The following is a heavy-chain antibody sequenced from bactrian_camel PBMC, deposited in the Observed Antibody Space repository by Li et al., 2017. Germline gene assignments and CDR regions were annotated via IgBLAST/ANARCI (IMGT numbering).Heavy chain of an antibody. D-gene: IGHD1*01. CDR3: AAENPALQFVRQPSGCGPRSEMQF. CDR1: GNPYDNC. CDR2: IDKDGRT. J-gene: IGHJ4*01. Sequence: HVQLVESGGGFVEAGGSLTLSCAVSGNPYDNCMGWFRQTPGNEREGVAAIDKDGRTSYADSVTGRFTISKDNAKNTLVLRMNNLKPEDTAMYYCAAENPALQFVRQPSGCGPRSEMQFWGQGTQVTVST. V-gene: IGHV3S53*01.